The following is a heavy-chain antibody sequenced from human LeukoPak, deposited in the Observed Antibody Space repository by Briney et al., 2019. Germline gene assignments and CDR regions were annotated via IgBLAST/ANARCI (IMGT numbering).Heavy chain of an antibody. Sequence: GGSLRLSCAASGFTFSTYSMSWVRQAPGKGLEWVSTISATGANTYYADSVNGRFTISRDNSKNTLYLQMSSLRVEDTALYYCAKVHRAANWFDAFDVWGQGTMVTVSS. CDR3: AKVHRAANWFDAFDV. J-gene: IGHJ3*01. CDR2: ISATGANT. D-gene: IGHD2-15*01. V-gene: IGHV3-23*01. CDR1: GFTFSTYS.